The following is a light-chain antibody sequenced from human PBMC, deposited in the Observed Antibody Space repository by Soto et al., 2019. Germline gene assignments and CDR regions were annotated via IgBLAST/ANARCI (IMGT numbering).Light chain of an antibody. Sequence: EIVMTQSPGTLSVSPGERATLSCRASQSVSINLAWYQQKPGQAPRLLIYDASTRATGIPARFSGSGSGTEFTLTISSLQSKDFAVYYCQRYNNWHPLTFGGGTKVDIK. V-gene: IGKV3D-15*01. CDR1: QSVSIN. J-gene: IGKJ4*01. CDR3: QRYNNWHPLT. CDR2: DAS.